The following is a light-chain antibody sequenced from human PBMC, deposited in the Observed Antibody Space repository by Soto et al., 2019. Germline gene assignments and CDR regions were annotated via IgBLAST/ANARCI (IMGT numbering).Light chain of an antibody. CDR1: QSVSSN. CDR3: QQYNNWPPIT. CDR2: GAS. Sequence: EIVMTQSPATLSVSPGERATLSCRASQSVSSNLAWYQQKPGQAPRLVIYGASTRATGIPARFSGSGAGTEFTLTISSLQSEDLAVYYCQQYNNWPPITFGQGTRLEIK. V-gene: IGKV3-15*01. J-gene: IGKJ5*01.